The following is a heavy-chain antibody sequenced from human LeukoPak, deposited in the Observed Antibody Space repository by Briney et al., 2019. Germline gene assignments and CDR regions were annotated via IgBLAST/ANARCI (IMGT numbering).Heavy chain of an antibody. CDR2: ISAYNGNT. J-gene: IGHJ4*02. Sequence: ASVKVSCTASGYTFTSYGISWVRQAPGQGLEWMGWISAYNGNTNYAQKLQGRVTMTTDTSTSTAYMELRSLRSDDTAVYYCARDLERITIFGVVIIPDYWGQGTLVTISS. V-gene: IGHV1-18*01. D-gene: IGHD3-3*01. CDR3: ARDLERITIFGVVIIPDY. CDR1: GYTFTSYG.